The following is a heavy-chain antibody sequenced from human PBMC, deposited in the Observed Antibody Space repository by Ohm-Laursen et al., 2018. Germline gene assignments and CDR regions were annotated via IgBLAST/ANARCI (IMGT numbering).Heavy chain of an antibody. CDR3: ARRVSINGAKDY. J-gene: IGHJ4*02. V-gene: IGHV4-59*08. CDR1: GGSISSYY. CDR2: IYYSGTT. Sequence: GTLSLTCTVSGGSISSYYWSWIRQPPGKGLEWIGYIYYSGTTYHNPSLKSRVTISVDTSKNQFSLQLTSVTAADTAVYYCARRVSINGAKDYWGQGILVTVSS. D-gene: IGHD3-10*01.